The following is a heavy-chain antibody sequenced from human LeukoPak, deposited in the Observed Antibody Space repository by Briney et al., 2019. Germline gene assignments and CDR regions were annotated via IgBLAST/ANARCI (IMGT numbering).Heavy chain of an antibody. CDR1: GFTFSSYS. CDR2: IVSSGSTI. D-gene: IGHD1-26*01. J-gene: IGHJ4*02. Sequence: GGSLRLSCAASGFTFSSYSMNWVRQTPGKGLEWVSYIVSSGSTIYYADSVKGRFTISRDNAKNSLYLQMNSLRDEDTAVYYCARGPLGWSDYWGQGTLVTVTS. V-gene: IGHV3-48*02. CDR3: ARGPLGWSDY.